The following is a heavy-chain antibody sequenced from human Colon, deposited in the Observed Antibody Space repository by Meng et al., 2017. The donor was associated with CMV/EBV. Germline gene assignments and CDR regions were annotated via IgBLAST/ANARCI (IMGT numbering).Heavy chain of an antibody. J-gene: IGHJ4*02. CDR1: GGSFSNYY. D-gene: IGHD3-10*01. V-gene: IGHV4-34*01. CDR2: IHQSGIT. CDR3: AGGTYQAWEVLYF. Sequence: VHLLQVGAGLLKPSETLSLTCVVSGGSFSNYYWSWIRQSPGKGLEWIGDIHQSGITNHNPSLKSRVTISIDTSKNQFSLKLSSVTAADTALYYCAGGTYQAWEVLYFWGQGTLVTVSS.